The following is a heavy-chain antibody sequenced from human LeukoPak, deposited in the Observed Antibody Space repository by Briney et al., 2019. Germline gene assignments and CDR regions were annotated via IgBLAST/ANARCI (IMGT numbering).Heavy chain of an antibody. V-gene: IGHV3-30*18. CDR3: AKIPLGDY. D-gene: IGHD7-27*01. Sequence: GRSLRLSCAASGFTFSSYGMHWVRQAPGKGLEWVAVISYDGSNKYYAVSVKGRFTISRDNSKNTLYLQMNSLRAEDTAVYYYAKIPLGDYWGQGTLVTVSS. CDR1: GFTFSSYG. CDR2: ISYDGSNK. J-gene: IGHJ4*02.